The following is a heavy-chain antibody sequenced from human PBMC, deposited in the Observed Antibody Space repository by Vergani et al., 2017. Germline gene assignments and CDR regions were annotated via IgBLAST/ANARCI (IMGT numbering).Heavy chain of an antibody. D-gene: IGHD2-15*01. CDR2: VYSSGST. CDR3: ARGNGSSWPLDY. CDR1: GGSTSSGLYY. J-gene: IGHJ4*02. V-gene: IGHV4-61*02. Sequence: QVQLQESGPGLVKPSQTLSLTCTVSGGSTSSGLYYWSWIRQPAGKGLEWIGRVYSSGSTHYNPSLKSRVTISVDTSKNQFSLQLRSVTAADTDVYFCARGNGSSWPLDYWGQGTLVTVSS.